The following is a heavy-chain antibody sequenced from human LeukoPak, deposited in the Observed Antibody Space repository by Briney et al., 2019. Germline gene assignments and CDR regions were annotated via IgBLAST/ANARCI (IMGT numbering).Heavy chain of an antibody. CDR3: ARAWALDY. CDR1: AFTFSSFW. Sequence: GGSLRLSCAASAFTFSSFWMTWVRQAPGKGLEWVANIKQDGSEKYYVDSVKGRFTVSRDNAKNSLYLQMNSLRADDTAVYYCARAWALDYWGQGTLVTVSS. D-gene: IGHD7-27*01. J-gene: IGHJ4*02. V-gene: IGHV3-7*04. CDR2: IKQDGSEK.